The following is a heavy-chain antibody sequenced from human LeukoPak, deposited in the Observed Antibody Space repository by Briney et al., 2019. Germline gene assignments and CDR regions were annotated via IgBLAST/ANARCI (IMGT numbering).Heavy chain of an antibody. J-gene: IGHJ4*02. CDR3: ARDYGGSSPFDY. Sequence: GGSLRLSCAASGFTFSSYSINCGRQAPGKGVEWVSAISSSMSYIYYAYSVKGRFTISRDNAKNSLYLQMNSLRAEDTAVYYCARDYGGSSPFDYWGEGPLVTVSS. CDR1: GFTFSSYS. D-gene: IGHD4-23*01. CDR2: ISSSMSYI. V-gene: IGHV3-21*01.